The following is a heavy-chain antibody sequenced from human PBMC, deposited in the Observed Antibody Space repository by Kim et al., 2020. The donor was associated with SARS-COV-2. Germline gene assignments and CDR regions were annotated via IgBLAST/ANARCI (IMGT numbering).Heavy chain of an antibody. J-gene: IGHJ4*02. V-gene: IGHV3-74*01. Sequence: GGSLRLSCAASGFTFSNFWMHWVRQAPGKGLVWVSRISSDGTGTTYADSVKGRFTISRDNAKNTLYLQMNTLRAEDTAVYYCARVPYSSGSYDYWGQGTLVTVSS. CDR3: ARVPYSSGSYDY. CDR2: ISSDGTGT. CDR1: GFTFSNFW. D-gene: IGHD6-19*01.